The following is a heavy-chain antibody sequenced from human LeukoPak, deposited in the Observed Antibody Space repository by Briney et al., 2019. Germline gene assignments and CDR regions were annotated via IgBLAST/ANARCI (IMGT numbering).Heavy chain of an antibody. CDR3: ARDERYDSSGYPFDY. CDR1: GYTFTGYF. D-gene: IGHD3-22*01. CDR2: INPNSGDA. Sequence: ASVKVSCKASGYTFTGYFMHWVRQAPGQGLEWMGWINPNSGDANYAQKFQGRVTMTRDTSISTAYMELSRLRSDDTAVYYCARDERYDSSGYPFDYWGQGTLVTVSS. V-gene: IGHV1-2*02. J-gene: IGHJ4*02.